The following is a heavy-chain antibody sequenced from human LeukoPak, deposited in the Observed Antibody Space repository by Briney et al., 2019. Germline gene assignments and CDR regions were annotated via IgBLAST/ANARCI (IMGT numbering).Heavy chain of an antibody. CDR1: GGSFSSGDYY. V-gene: IGHV4-61*08. Sequence: PSETLSLTCTVSGGSFSSGDYYWSWIRQPPGKGLEWIGYIYYSGSTNYNPSLKSRVTISVDTSKNQFSLRLNSVTAADTAMYYCARVARDGHNSFVDYWGQGTLVTVSS. CDR2: IYYSGST. CDR3: ARVARDGHNSFVDY. J-gene: IGHJ4*02. D-gene: IGHD5-24*01.